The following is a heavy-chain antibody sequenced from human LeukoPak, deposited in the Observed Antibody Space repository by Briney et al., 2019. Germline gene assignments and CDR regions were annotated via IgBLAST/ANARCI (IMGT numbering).Heavy chain of an antibody. CDR2: IYYSGSI. CDR3: ARGRGASDY. D-gene: IGHD1-26*01. V-gene: IGHV4-59*01. Sequence: SETLSLTCAVSGGSISNYYWSLIRQSPGKGLEWIGYIYYSGSINYNPSLKSRVTISKDMSKNQLSLKLSSVTAADTAVYYCARGRGASDYWGQGALVTVSS. J-gene: IGHJ4*02. CDR1: GGSISNYY.